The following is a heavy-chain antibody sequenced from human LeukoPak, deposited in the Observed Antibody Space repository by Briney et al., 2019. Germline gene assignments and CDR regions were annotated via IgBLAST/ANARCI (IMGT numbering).Heavy chain of an antibody. J-gene: IGHJ4*02. CDR3: AKDAPTMMGY. CDR1: GITFSSYA. CDR2: IGGSGGST. D-gene: IGHD3-22*01. V-gene: IGHV3-23*01. Sequence: PGGSLRLSCAASGITFSSYAMSWVPRTPGEGLEWDSAIGGSGGSTYYADSVKGRFTISRDNSKNTLYLQMNSLRAEATAVYYCAKDAPTMMGYWGQGTLVTVSS.